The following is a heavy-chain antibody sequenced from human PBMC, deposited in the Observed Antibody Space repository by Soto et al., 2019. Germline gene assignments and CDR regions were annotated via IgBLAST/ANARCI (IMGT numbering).Heavy chain of an antibody. J-gene: IGHJ6*03. CDR1: GFTFSNAW. CDR2: IKSKTDGGTT. V-gene: IGHV3-15*01. Sequence: GGSLRLSCAASGFTFSNAWMSWVRQAPGKGLEWVGRIKSKTDGGTTDYAAPVKGRFTISRDDSKNTLYLQMNSLKTEDTAVYYCTTGWSTSDYYYYYMDVWGKGTTVTVSS. D-gene: IGHD3-3*01. CDR3: TTGWSTSDYYYYYMDV.